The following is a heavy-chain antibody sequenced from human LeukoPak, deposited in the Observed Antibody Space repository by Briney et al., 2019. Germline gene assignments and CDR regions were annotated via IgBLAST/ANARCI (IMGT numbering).Heavy chain of an antibody. Sequence: SETLSLTCSVSGGSTTSYYWSWIRQSPGKGLEWIGYIHFSGSTNYNPSLKSRVTISLDMSKNQFSLRLSSVTAADTAVYYCARAPRDRGYCGATSCFEYMDVWGRGTTVTISS. D-gene: IGHD2-2*01. CDR2: IHFSGST. CDR3: ARAPRDRGYCGATSCFEYMDV. J-gene: IGHJ6*03. CDR1: GGSTTSYY. V-gene: IGHV4-59*01.